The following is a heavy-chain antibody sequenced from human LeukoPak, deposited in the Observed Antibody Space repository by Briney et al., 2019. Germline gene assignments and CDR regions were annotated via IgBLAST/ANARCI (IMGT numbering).Heavy chain of an antibody. J-gene: IGHJ4*02. V-gene: IGHV3-7*01. Sequence: PGGSLRLSCAASGFTFSSYWMSWVRQAPGKGLEWVANIKQDGSEKYYVDSVKGRFTISRDNAKNSLYLQMNSLRAEDTAVYYCARGDSSGYYYAFDYWGQGTLVTVSS. CDR3: ARGDSSGYYYAFDY. D-gene: IGHD3-22*01. CDR1: GFTFSSYW. CDR2: IKQDGSEK.